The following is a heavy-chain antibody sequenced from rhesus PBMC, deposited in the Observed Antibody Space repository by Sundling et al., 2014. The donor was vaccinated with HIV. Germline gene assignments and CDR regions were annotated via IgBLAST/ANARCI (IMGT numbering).Heavy chain of an antibody. V-gene: IGHV4-173*01. CDR2: ISGGAGNT. D-gene: IGHD6-31*01. CDR1: GGSISGYY. CDR3: ASPNSSGWSGYGLDS. Sequence: QLQLQESGPGLVKPSETLSLTCAVSGGSISGYYWSWIRQPPGKGLEWIGRISGGAGNTDFNPSLKSRVTMSTDTSKNQFSLTLTSLTAADTAVYYCASPNSSGWSGYGLDSWGQGVVVTVSS. J-gene: IGHJ6*01.